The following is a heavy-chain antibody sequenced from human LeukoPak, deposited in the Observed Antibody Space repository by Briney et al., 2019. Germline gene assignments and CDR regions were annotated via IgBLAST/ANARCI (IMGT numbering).Heavy chain of an antibody. CDR2: IYSGGSI. CDR3: ARGEDLDFWSGSPMDV. V-gene: IGHV3-66*02. CDR1: GFTVSFNY. D-gene: IGHD3-3*01. J-gene: IGHJ6*03. Sequence: GGSLRFSCAASGFTVSFNYMSWVRQAPGKGLEWVSVIYSGGSIYYADSVKGRFTISRDNSKNTLYLQMNSLRAEDTAVYYCARGEDLDFWSGSPMDVWGKGTTVTVSS.